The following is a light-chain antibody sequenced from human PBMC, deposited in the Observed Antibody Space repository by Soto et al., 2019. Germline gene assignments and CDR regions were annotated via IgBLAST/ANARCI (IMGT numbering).Light chain of an antibody. J-gene: IGKJ4*01. CDR1: QSVSSSY. Sequence: EIVLTQSPGTLYLSPGERATLSCRASQSVSSSYLAWYQQKPGQAPRLLIYGASTRATGIPDRFSGSGSGTDFTLTISRLEPEDFAVYYCQQYGSSPLTFGGGTKVEIK. V-gene: IGKV3-20*01. CDR2: GAS. CDR3: QQYGSSPLT.